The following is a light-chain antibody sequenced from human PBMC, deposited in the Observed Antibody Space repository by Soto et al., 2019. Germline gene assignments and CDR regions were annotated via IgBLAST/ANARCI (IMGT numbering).Light chain of an antibody. Sequence: EIVLTQSPATLSLSPGERATLSCRASQSVSSYLAWYQQKPGQAPRLPIYDASNRATGIPARFSGSGSGTDFTLTISSLEPEDFAVYYCQQRSNWPLTFGGGTKVDIK. CDR2: DAS. CDR1: QSVSSY. J-gene: IGKJ4*01. CDR3: QQRSNWPLT. V-gene: IGKV3-11*01.